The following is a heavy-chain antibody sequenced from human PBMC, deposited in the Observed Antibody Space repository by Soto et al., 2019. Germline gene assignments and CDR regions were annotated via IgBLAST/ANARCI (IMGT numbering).Heavy chain of an antibody. Sequence: QVQLVQSGAEVKKPGASVKVSCTASGYTFTGYYMHWVRQAPGQGLEWMGWINPNSGGTNYAQKFQGWVTMTRDTSISTAYMELSRLRSDDTAVYYCARDAGYCSSTSCSTNWFDPWGQGTLVTVSS. V-gene: IGHV1-2*04. D-gene: IGHD2-2*01. CDR1: GYTFTGYY. CDR3: ARDAGYCSSTSCSTNWFDP. CDR2: INPNSGGT. J-gene: IGHJ5*02.